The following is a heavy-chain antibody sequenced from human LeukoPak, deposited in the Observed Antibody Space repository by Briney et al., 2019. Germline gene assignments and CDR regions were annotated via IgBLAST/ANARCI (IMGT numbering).Heavy chain of an antibody. CDR2: ISYDGSNK. Sequence: GGSLRLSCAASGFTFSSYGMHWVRQAPGKGLEWVAVISYDGSNKYYADSVKGRFTISRDNSKNTLYLQMNSQRAEDTAVYYCAKDRRGVLLWFGELFAWGQGTLVTVSS. D-gene: IGHD3-10*01. CDR3: AKDRRGVLLWFGELFA. V-gene: IGHV3-30*18. J-gene: IGHJ5*02. CDR1: GFTFSSYG.